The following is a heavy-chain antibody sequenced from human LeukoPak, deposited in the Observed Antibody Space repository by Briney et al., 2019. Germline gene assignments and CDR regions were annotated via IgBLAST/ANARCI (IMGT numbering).Heavy chain of an antibody. V-gene: IGHV1-2*06. CDR2: IKPNSGGT. CDR1: GYTFTGYY. Sequence: ASVKVSCKASGYTFTGYYMHWVRQAPGQGLEWIGRIKPNSGGTNYAQKFQGRVTTTRDTSISTAYMEPSRLRSDDTAVYYCASRLGADCEAYYFDYWGQGTLVTVSS. D-gene: IGHD2-21*02. CDR3: ASRLGADCEAYYFDY. J-gene: IGHJ4*02.